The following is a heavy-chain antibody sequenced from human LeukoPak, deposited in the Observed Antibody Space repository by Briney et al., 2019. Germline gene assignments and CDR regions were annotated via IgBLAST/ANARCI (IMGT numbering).Heavy chain of an antibody. J-gene: IGHJ4*02. CDR2: ISAYNGNT. D-gene: IGHD2-2*01. V-gene: IGHV1-18*01. CDR1: GYTFTSYG. CDR3: ARDPTPLGYCRSTSCPKHFDY. Sequence: ASVKVSCKASGYTFTSYGISWVRQAPGQGLEWMGWISAYNGNTNYAQKLQGRVTMTTDTSTSTAYMELRSLRSDDTAVYYCARDPTPLGYCRSTSCPKHFDYWGQGTLVAVSS.